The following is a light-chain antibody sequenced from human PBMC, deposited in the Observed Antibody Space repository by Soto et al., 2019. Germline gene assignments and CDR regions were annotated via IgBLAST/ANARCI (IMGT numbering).Light chain of an antibody. CDR2: ENN. Sequence: QSVLTRPPSVSATPGQKVTISCSGSSSNIGNNYVSWYQQLPGTAPKLLIYENNKRPSGIPDRFSASKSGTSATLGITGLQTGDEADYYCRTWDSNLSAVVFGGGTKLTVL. CDR3: RTWDSNLSAVV. V-gene: IGLV1-51*02. CDR1: SSNIGNNY. J-gene: IGLJ2*01.